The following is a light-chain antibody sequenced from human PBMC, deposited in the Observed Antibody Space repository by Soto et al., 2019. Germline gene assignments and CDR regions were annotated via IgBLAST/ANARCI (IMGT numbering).Light chain of an antibody. J-gene: IGKJ5*01. Sequence: EILLTQSPATLSLSAGETATLSCGASQDIGIALAWYQQRPGKPPMVLICDASNRATGIPARFSGRGSATDFTLTISTLEPEDCAIYFCQQCYSCPITFGRGTRVEIK. CDR1: QDIGIA. V-gene: IGKV3D-11*01. CDR3: QQCYSCPIT. CDR2: DAS.